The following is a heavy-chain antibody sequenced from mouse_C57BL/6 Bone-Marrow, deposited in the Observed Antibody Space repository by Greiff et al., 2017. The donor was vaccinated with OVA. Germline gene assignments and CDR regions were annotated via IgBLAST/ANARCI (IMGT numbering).Heavy chain of an antibody. CDR3: ARGDDYSSYWYFDV. Sequence: DVMLVESGGGLVQSGRSLRLSCATSGFTFSDFYMEWVRQAPGKGLEWIAASRNKANDYTTEYSASVKGRFIVSRDTSQSILYLQMNALRAEDTAIYYCARGDDYSSYWYFDVWGTGTTVTVSS. CDR1: GFTFSDFY. D-gene: IGHD2-4*01. J-gene: IGHJ1*03. V-gene: IGHV7-1*01. CDR2: SRNKANDYTT.